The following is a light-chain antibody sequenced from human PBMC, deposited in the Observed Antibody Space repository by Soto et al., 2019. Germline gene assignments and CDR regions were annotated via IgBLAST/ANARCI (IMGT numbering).Light chain of an antibody. Sequence: QSVLTQPTSVSAATGQTVTISCSGGSSNIENNYVSWYQHFPGKAPKLLIYEDNNRPSEIPERFSVSKSVTSSTLGITGLQTGDEAEYYCVTCDGNLRAGGFCGGTKLTVL. CDR2: EDN. CDR1: SSNIENNY. CDR3: VTCDGNLRAGG. J-gene: IGLJ2*01. V-gene: IGLV1-51*02.